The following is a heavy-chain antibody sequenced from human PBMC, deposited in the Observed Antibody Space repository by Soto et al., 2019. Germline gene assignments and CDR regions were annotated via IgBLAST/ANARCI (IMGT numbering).Heavy chain of an antibody. CDR2: ISYSGST. Sequence: KPSETLSLTCTVSGGSISSNLYYWSWLRQHPGKGLEWIGYISYSGSTYYNPSLKSRVHISADTSKNPFSLKLGSMTAADTAVYYCARASPPAMSTSHHYYAMDVWGQGTTVTVSS. D-gene: IGHD1-26*01. V-gene: IGHV4-31*03. CDR3: ARASPPAMSTSHHYYAMDV. CDR1: GGSISSNLYY. J-gene: IGHJ6*02.